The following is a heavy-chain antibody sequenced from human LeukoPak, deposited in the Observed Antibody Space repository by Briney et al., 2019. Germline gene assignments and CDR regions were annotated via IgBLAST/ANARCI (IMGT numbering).Heavy chain of an antibody. V-gene: IGHV3-11*04. CDR2: ISSSGSTI. CDR1: GFTFSDYY. D-gene: IGHD3-3*01. CDR3: ARYPLYDFWSGYYHDY. J-gene: IGHJ4*02. Sequence: PGGSLRLSCAASGFTFSDYYMSWIRQAPGKGLEWVSYISSSGSTIYYADSVKGRFTISRDNAKNSLYLQMNSLRAEDTAVYYCARYPLYDFWSGYYHDYWGQGTLVTVSS.